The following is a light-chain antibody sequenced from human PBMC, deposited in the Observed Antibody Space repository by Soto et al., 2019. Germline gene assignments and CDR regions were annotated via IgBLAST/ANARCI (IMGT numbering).Light chain of an antibody. V-gene: IGKV3-15*01. CDR2: GAS. CDR1: QSVGNN. J-gene: IGKJ5*01. CDR3: QQRSNWPPT. Sequence: EIVMTQSPATLSVSPGERATLSCRASQSVGNNLAWYQQKPGQAPRLLIHGASIRATGVPARFSGSGSGTDFTLTISDVQPEDFAVYYCQQRSNWPPTFGQGTRLEI.